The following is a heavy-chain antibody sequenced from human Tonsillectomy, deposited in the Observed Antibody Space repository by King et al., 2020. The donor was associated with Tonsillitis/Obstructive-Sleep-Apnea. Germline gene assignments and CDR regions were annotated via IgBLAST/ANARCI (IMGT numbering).Heavy chain of an antibody. V-gene: IGHV1-24*01. J-gene: IGHJ6*03. Sequence: QLVQSGAEVKKPGASVKVSCKVSGYTLTELSMHWVRQAPGKGLEWMGGFDPEDGETIYAQKFQGRVTMTEDTSTETAYMELSSLRSERTAVYYCATASPQSSGWYADYYYDYMVVWGTGATGTVSS. CDR3: ATASPQSSGWYADYYYDYMVV. D-gene: IGHD6-19*01. CDR2: FDPEDGET. CDR1: GYTLTELS.